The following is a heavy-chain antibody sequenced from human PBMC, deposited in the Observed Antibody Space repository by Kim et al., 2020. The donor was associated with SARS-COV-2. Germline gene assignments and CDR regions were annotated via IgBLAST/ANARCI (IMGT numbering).Heavy chain of an antibody. V-gene: IGHV3-30*03. CDR3: TIDSH. J-gene: IGHJ4*02. Sequence: SSDGSNKYYADSVNGRFTISRDNSRTTLYLQMNSLRAEDTAVYYCTIDSHWGQGTRVTVSS. CDR2: SSDGSNK.